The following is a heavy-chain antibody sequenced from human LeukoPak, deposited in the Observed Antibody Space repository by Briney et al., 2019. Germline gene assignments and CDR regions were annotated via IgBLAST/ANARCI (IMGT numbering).Heavy chain of an antibody. J-gene: IGHJ6*03. V-gene: IGHV3-48*01. CDR1: GFTFSSYS. CDR2: ISSSSSTI. Sequence: GGSLRLSCAASGFTFSSYSMNWVRQAPGKGLEWVSYISSSSSTIYYADSVKGRFTISRDNAKNSLYLQMNSLRAEDTAVYYCARDPIQHYYMDVWGKGTTVTVSS. CDR3: ARDPIQHYYMDV. D-gene: IGHD5-18*01.